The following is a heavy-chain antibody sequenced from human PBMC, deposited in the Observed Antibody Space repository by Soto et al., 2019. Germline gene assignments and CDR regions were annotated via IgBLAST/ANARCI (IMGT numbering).Heavy chain of an antibody. J-gene: IGHJ4*02. V-gene: IGHV3-23*01. Sequence: QPGGSLRLSCAASGFPFSNFDMSWVRQAPGKGLEWVSLISDSGSSTYYADSVKGRFTISRDNSKNTLYLQMNNLRVEDTAAYYCAKVSKSQGLLDHWGQGTLVTVSS. CDR3: AKVSKSQGLLDH. CDR1: GFPFSNFD. CDR2: ISDSGSST.